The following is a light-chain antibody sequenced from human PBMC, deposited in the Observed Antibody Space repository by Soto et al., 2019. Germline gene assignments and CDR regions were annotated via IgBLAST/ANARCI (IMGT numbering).Light chain of an antibody. J-gene: IGKJ5*01. Sequence: EIVLTQSPATLSLSPGDRATLSCGASQSLSISYLAWYQQKPGLAPWLLISDASSRATGIPDRFSGSGSGTDFTLTISRLEPEDFAVYYCQQYGSSPITFGQGTRLEIK. CDR3: QQYGSSPIT. CDR2: DAS. V-gene: IGKV3D-20*01. CDR1: QSLSISY.